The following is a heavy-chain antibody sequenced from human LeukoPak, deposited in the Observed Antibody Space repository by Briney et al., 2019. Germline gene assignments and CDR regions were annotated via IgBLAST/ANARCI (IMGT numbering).Heavy chain of an antibody. Sequence: GGSLRLSCAASGFTFSTHWMTWVRQAPGKGLEWVANINQAGTEKYYVDSVKGRFTISRDNAKNSLSLQMNSLRAEDTAVYYCARDSIAAAGTPDYWGQGTLVTVSS. D-gene: IGHD6-13*01. J-gene: IGHJ4*02. CDR3: ARDSIAAAGTPDY. CDR2: INQAGTEK. V-gene: IGHV3-7*01. CDR1: GFTFSTHW.